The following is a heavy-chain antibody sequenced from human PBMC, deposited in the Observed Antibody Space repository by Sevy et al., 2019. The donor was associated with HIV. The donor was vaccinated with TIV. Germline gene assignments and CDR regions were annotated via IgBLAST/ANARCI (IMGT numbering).Heavy chain of an antibody. CDR3: SATREYYSDSYGYFDY. J-gene: IGHJ4*02. V-gene: IGHV1-24*01. D-gene: IGHD3-22*01. CDR1: GHTFTDLS. CDR2: FDPEDGER. Sequence: ASVKVSCKASGHTFTDLSMHWVRQAPGKGFEWIGRFDPEDGERIYAQKFQGRVTMTEDTSTDTAYMELSSLRSEDTAVYYCSATREYYSDSYGYFDYWGQGTLVTVSS.